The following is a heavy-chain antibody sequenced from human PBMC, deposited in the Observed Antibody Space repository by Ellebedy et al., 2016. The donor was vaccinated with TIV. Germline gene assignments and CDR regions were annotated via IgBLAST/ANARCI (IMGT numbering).Heavy chain of an antibody. V-gene: IGHV3-48*01. D-gene: IGHD4-23*01. CDR3: VRGAGWVTDY. Sequence: GESLKISCAASGFPFSSYSMNWVRQAPGKGLEWLSYISRDGGATYYADSVRGRFTISRDNVKNSMFLQMNSLRGEDTAMYYCVRGAGWVTDYWGQGTLVTVSS. J-gene: IGHJ4*02. CDR1: GFPFSSYS. CDR2: ISRDGGAT.